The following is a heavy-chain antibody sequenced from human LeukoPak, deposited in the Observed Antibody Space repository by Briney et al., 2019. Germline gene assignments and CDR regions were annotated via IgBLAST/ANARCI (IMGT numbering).Heavy chain of an antibody. J-gene: IGHJ5*02. D-gene: IGHD5-12*01. CDR3: ARRRGGYGTNWFDP. Sequence: SVKVSCKAFEYTFTTYGISWVRQAPGQGLEWMGWISAYNGNTNYAQNFQGRVTMTTDTSTSTAYMELRNLRSDDTAMYYCARRRGGYGTNWFDPWGQGTLVTVSS. CDR2: ISAYNGNT. CDR1: EYTFTTYG. V-gene: IGHV1-18*01.